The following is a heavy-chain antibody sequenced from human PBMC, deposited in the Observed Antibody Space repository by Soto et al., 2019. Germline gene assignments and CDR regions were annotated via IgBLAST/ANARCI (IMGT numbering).Heavy chain of an antibody. CDR3: AHSLTPNGGSRGASDY. CDR1: GFSLSTSGVG. Sequence: QITLKESGPTLVKPTQTLTLTCTFSGFSLSTSGVGVGWIRQPPGKALEWLALIYWDDEKRYSPSLKSRLTITQDHSKNRVVLTMTDMDPVDTATYYCAHSLTPNGGSRGASDYGGQGTLVTVSS. CDR2: IYWDDEK. D-gene: IGHD7-27*01. V-gene: IGHV2-5*02. J-gene: IGHJ4*02.